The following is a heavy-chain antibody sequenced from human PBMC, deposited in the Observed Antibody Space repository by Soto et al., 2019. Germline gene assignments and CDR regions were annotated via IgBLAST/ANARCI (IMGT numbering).Heavy chain of an antibody. Sequence: SVKVSCKASGCTFSSYAISWVRQAPGQGLEWMGGIIPIFGTANYAQKFQGRVTITADESTSTAYMELSSLRSEDTAVYYCARGRRPWIQLWLLDYWGQGTLVTVSS. CDR2: IIPIFGTA. J-gene: IGHJ4*02. V-gene: IGHV1-69*13. D-gene: IGHD5-18*01. CDR1: GCTFSSYA. CDR3: ARGRRPWIQLWLLDY.